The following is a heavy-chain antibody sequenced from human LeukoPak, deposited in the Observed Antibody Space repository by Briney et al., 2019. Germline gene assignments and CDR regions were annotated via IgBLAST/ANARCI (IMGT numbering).Heavy chain of an antibody. Sequence: SETLSLTCTVSGGSISSGGYYWSWIRQHPGKGLEWIGYIYYSGSTYYNPSLKSRVTISVDTSKNQFSLKLSSVTAADTAVYYCASARWDYYGSGNYYYYGMDVWGQGTTVTVSS. CDR1: GGSISSGGYY. CDR2: IYYSGST. V-gene: IGHV4-31*03. J-gene: IGHJ6*02. D-gene: IGHD3-10*01. CDR3: ASARWDYYGSGNYYYYGMDV.